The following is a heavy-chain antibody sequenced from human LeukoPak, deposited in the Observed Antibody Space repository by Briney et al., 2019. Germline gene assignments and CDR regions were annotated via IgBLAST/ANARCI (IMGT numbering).Heavy chain of an antibody. CDR1: GGSISSGGYY. D-gene: IGHD6-19*01. CDR2: IYYSGST. V-gene: IGHV4-61*08. J-gene: IGHJ4*02. CDR3: AREGDSSGWYFDY. Sequence: KSSETLSLTCTVSGGSISSGGYYWSWIRQHPGKGLEWIGYIYYSGSTNYNPSLKSRVTMSVDTSKTQFSLRLTSVAAADTAVYYCAREGDSSGWYFDYWGQGTLVTVSS.